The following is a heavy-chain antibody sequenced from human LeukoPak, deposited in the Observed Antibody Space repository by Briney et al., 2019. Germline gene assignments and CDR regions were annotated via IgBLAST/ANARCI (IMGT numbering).Heavy chain of an antibody. V-gene: IGHV1-18*01. D-gene: IGHD1-26*01. J-gene: IGHJ3*02. CDR3: ARDGELYSGSKGLFDI. Sequence: GASVKVSCKASGYTFSSYGISWVRQAPGQGLDWMGWISANNGSTNYAQKLQGRVTMTTDTSTSTAYMELRSLRSDDTAVYYCARDGELYSGSKGLFDIWGQGTMVTVSS. CDR1: GYTFSSYG. CDR2: ISANNGST.